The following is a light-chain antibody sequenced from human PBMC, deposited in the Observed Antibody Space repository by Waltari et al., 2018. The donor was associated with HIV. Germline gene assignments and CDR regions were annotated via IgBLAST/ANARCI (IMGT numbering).Light chain of an antibody. Sequence: EIVMTQSPAPVSVSPGERATLSCRASQSLSSNLAWYQQKPGQAPRLLIYGASTRAIGVPARFSGSGSGTEFTLTISSLQSEDFGVYYCQQYNNWPQTWPPGTFGQGTKVEIK. CDR1: QSLSSN. CDR3: QQYNNWPQTWPPGT. J-gene: IGKJ1*01. CDR2: GAS. V-gene: IGKV3-15*01.